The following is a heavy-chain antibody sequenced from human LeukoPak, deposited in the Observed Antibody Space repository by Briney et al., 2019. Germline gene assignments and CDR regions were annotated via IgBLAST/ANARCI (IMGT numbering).Heavy chain of an antibody. V-gene: IGHV3-21*01. CDR3: ARVLEAASFDY. D-gene: IGHD6-13*01. Sequence: GGSLRLSCAASGFTFSSYSMNWVRQAPGKGLEWVSPISSSSSHVYYADSVKGRFTMSRDNAKNSLYLQMNSQRADDTAVYYCARVLEAASFDYWGQGSPVTVSS. J-gene: IGHJ4*02. CDR2: ISSSSSHV. CDR1: GFTFSSYS.